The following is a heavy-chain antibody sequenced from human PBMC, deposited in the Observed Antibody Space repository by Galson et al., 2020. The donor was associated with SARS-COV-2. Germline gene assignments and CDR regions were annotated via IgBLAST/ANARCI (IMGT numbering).Heavy chain of an antibody. CDR3: ARGLVVVPAAMRAPPTYYYDGMVV. Sequence: ASVKVSCKASGYTFTSYGISWVRQAPGQGLEWMGWISAYNGDTNYAQKLQGRVTMTTDTSTRTAYMELMSLRSDDTAVYYCARGLVVVPAAMRAPPTYYYDGMVVWGQGTTVTVSS. D-gene: IGHD2-2*01. CDR2: ISAYNGDT. J-gene: IGHJ6*02. CDR1: GYTFTSYG. V-gene: IGHV1-18*01.